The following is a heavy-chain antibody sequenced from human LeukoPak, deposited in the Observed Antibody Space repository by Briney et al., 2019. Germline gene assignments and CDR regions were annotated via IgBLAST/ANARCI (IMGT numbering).Heavy chain of an antibody. Sequence: PSETLSLTCTVSGGSISSYYWSWIRQPPGKGLEWIGYTYYSGSTNYNPSLKSRVTISVDTSKNQFSLKLSSVTAADAAVYYCARLVYYYDSSGYYYWYYFDYWGQGTLVTVSS. CDR2: TYYSGST. D-gene: IGHD3-22*01. CDR1: GGSISSYY. CDR3: ARLVYYYDSSGYYYWYYFDY. V-gene: IGHV4-59*08. J-gene: IGHJ4*02.